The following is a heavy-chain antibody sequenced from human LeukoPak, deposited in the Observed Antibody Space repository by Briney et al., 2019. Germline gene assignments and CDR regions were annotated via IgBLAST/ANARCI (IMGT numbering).Heavy chain of an antibody. V-gene: IGHV1-69*05. D-gene: IGHD6-6*01. J-gene: IGHJ4*02. Sequence: SVKVSCQASGGTFSSYAISWVRHAPGQGLEWMGGIIPIFGTANYAQEFQGRVTITTDESTSTAYMELSSLRSEDTAVYYCAREPSKYSSSSADYWGQGTLVTVSS. CDR3: AREPSKYSSSSADY. CDR1: GGTFSSYA. CDR2: IIPIFGTA.